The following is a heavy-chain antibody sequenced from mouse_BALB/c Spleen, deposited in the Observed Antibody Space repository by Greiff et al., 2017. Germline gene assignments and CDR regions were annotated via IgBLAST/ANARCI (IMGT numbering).Heavy chain of an antibody. CDR3: ARSPHWDWFAY. J-gene: IGHJ3*01. CDR2: ISYDGSN. D-gene: IGHD4-1*01. V-gene: IGHV3-6*02. CDR1: GYSITSGYY. Sequence: VQLQQSGPGLVKPSQSLSLTCSVTGYSITSGYYWNWIRQFPGNKLEWMGYISYDGSNNYNPSLKNRISITRDTSKNQFFLKLNSVTTEDTATYYCARSPHWDWFAYWGQGTLVTVSA.